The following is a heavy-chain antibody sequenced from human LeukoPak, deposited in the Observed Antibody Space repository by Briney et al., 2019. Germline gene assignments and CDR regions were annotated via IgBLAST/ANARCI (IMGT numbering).Heavy chain of an antibody. J-gene: IGHJ6*03. CDR3: ARCEGKVYDSSGPYYYYYMDV. CDR2: IIPIFGTP. Sequence: SVNVSCKTSGDTFNIYAISWVRQAPGDGLEWLGGIIPIFGTPNYAQKFQGRVTITADKLTSTAYMELTSLRSEDTAVYYCARCEGKVYDSSGPYYYYYMDVWGKGTTVTVSS. CDR1: GDTFNIYA. V-gene: IGHV1-69*06. D-gene: IGHD3-22*01.